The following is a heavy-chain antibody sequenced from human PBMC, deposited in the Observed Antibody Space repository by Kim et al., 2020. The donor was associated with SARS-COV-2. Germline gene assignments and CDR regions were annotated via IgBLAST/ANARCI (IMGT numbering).Heavy chain of an antibody. CDR3: ARQPGDRWIQLWLRGPSPKDAFDI. Sequence: GESLKISCKGSGYSFTSYWIGWVRQMPGKGLEWMGIIYPGDSDTRYSPSFQGQVTISADKSISTAYLQWSSLKASDTAMYYCARQPGDRWIQLWLRGPSPKDAFDIWGQGTMVTVSS. CDR2: IYPGDSDT. J-gene: IGHJ3*02. D-gene: IGHD5-18*01. V-gene: IGHV5-51*01. CDR1: GYSFTSYW.